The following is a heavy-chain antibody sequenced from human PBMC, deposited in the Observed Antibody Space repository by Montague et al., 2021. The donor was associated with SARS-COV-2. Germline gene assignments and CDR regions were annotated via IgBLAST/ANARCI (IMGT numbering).Heavy chain of an antibody. V-gene: IGHV4-59*13. D-gene: IGHD3-22*01. CDR1: GGSISTYY. J-gene: IGHJ4*02. CDR2: VSFSGDT. Sequence: SETLSLTCSVSGGSISTYYWSWIRQPPGKGLEWIGYVSFSGDTIYNPSLKGRVTISVDTSKHQFSLGLSSVTAADTAVYYCARDRSYDSSGYPFPQYSFDYWGQGALVIVSS. CDR3: ARDRSYDSSGYPFPQYSFDY.